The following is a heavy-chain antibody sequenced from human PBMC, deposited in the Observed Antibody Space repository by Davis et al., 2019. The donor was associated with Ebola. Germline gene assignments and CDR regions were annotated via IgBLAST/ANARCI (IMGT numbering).Heavy chain of an antibody. D-gene: IGHD2-8*02. J-gene: IGHJ6*02. CDR1: GFTFSSYA. CDR3: ARSIVRSYWYYYGMDV. Sequence: GESLKISCAASGFTFSSYAMHWVRQAPGKGLEWVAVISYDGSNKYYADSVKGRFTISRDNSKNTLYLQMNSLRAEDTAVYYCARSIVRSYWYYYGMDVWGQGTTVTVSS. V-gene: IGHV3-30*04. CDR2: ISYDGSNK.